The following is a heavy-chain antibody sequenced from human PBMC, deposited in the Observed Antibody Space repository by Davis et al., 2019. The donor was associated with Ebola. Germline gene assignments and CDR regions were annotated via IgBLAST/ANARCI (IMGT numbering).Heavy chain of an antibody. D-gene: IGHD3-10*01. J-gene: IGHJ6*02. Sequence: SETLSLTCTVSGGSISSYYWSWIRQPPGKGLEWIGYIYYSGSTNYNPSLKSRVTISVDTSKNQFSLKLSSVTAADAAVYYCARDSGLGMDVWGQGTTVTVSS. V-gene: IGHV4-59*01. CDR2: IYYSGST. CDR3: ARDSGLGMDV. CDR1: GGSISSYY.